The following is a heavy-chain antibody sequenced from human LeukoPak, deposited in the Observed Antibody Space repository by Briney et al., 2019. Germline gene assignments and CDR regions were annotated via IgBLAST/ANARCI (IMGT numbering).Heavy chain of an antibody. CDR1: GGTFSSYA. CDR3: ARVFAVAATLRQGEFDY. J-gene: IGHJ4*02. D-gene: IGHD6-19*01. V-gene: IGHV1-69*04. CDR2: IIPILGIA. Sequence: GASETVSCKASGGTFSSYAICRVRQAPRQGLEWVGRIIPILGIANYAQKFQGRVTITADKSTSTAYMELSSLRSEDTAVYYCARVFAVAATLRQGEFDYWGQGALVTVSS.